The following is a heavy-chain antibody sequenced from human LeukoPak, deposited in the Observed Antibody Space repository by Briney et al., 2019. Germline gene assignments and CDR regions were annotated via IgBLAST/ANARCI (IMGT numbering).Heavy chain of an antibody. Sequence: PGGSLRLSCAASGFTFSSYSMNWVRQAPGKGLEWVSYISSSSSPIYHADSVKGRFTISRDNAKNSLYLQMNSLRDEDTAVYYCARDSPPGVHREIPFDYWGQGTLVTVSS. D-gene: IGHD3-3*01. CDR3: ARDSPPGVHREIPFDY. CDR2: ISSSSSPI. V-gene: IGHV3-48*02. J-gene: IGHJ4*02. CDR1: GFTFSSYS.